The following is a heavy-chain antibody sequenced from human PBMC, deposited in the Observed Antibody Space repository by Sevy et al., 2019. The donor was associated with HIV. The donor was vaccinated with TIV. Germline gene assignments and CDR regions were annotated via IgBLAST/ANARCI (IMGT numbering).Heavy chain of an antibody. V-gene: IGHV1-8*01. CDR1: GYTFTSYD. Sequence: ASVKVSCKASGYTFTSYDINWVRQATGQGLEWMGWMNPNSGNTGYAQKFQGRVTMTRNTSISTAYMELSSLRSEDTAVYYCARARLPTTADYYYGMDVWGQGTTVTVSS. J-gene: IGHJ6*02. CDR2: MNPNSGNT. D-gene: IGHD4-17*01. CDR3: ARARLPTTADYYYGMDV.